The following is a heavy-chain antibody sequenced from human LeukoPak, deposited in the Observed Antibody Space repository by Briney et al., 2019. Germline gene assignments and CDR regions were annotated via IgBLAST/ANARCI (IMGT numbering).Heavy chain of an antibody. CDR1: GGSISSGSYY. V-gene: IGHV4-61*02. J-gene: IGHJ4*02. CDR2: IYINGNT. CDR3: ARIVGLVTFDY. D-gene: IGHD1-26*01. Sequence: SETLSLTCTVSGGSISSGSYYWSWIRQPAGKGLEWIGRIYINGNTNYNPSLKSRVTISVDTSKNQFSLKLSSVTAADTAVYYCARIVGLVTFDYWGQGTLVTISS.